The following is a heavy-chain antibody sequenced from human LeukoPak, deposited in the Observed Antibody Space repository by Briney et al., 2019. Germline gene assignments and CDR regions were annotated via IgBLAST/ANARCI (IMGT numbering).Heavy chain of an antibody. CDR1: GFTISRYW. D-gene: IGHD3-22*01. V-gene: IGHV3-7*01. Sequence: PGGSLRLFWAASGFTISRYWMTWVRQAPGRGLEWVGNIKQDGSEKYCVDSVKGRFTISRDNAKNSLYLQMNSLRAEDTAFYYCRTLYDSRGYQSDYWGQGTLVTVSS. CDR3: RTLYDSRGYQSDY. CDR2: IKQDGSEK. J-gene: IGHJ4*02.